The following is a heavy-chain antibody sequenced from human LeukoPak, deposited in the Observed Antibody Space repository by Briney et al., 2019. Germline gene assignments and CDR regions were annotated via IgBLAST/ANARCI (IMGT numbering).Heavy chain of an antibody. D-gene: IGHD3-22*01. CDR2: IHSDGSGT. CDR1: GFTFSSYW. J-gene: IGHJ4*02. CDR3: ARSGWPYYFDY. Sequence: GGSLRLSCAASGFTFSSYWMHWVRQAPGKGLVWVSRIHSDGSGTSYADSVRGRFTISRDDAKSTLYLQMNSLRAEDTAVYYCARSGWPYYFDYWGQGTLVTVSS. V-gene: IGHV3-74*01.